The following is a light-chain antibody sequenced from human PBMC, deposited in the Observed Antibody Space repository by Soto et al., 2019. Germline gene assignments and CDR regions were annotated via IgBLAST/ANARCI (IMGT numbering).Light chain of an antibody. CDR1: SSPVGGYHY. CDR2: AVS. V-gene: IGLV2-11*01. CDR3: CSYAGRYTYV. Sequence: QSALTQPRSVSGSPGQSVTISCTGTSSPVGGYHYVSWYQQFPGKAPKLMIYAVSQRPSGVPDRFSGSASGNTASLTISGLQAEDEADYYCCSYAGRYTYVFGTGTKVTVL. J-gene: IGLJ1*01.